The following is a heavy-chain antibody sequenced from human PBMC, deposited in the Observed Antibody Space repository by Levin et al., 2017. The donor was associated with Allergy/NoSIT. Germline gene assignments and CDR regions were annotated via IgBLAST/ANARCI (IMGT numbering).Heavy chain of an antibody. CDR2: IHSDGTT. CDR3: ARARGGLYWFDP. V-gene: IGHV3-53*01. D-gene: IGHD3-16*01. Sequence: GGSLRLSCEVSGLTVNGNYITWVRQAPEKGLEWVSIIHSDGTTHYADSVKGRFTISRDSSKNTVFLHMNNLRVDDTAMYHCARARGGLYWFDPWGQGTLVTVSS. J-gene: IGHJ5*02. CDR1: GLTVNGNY.